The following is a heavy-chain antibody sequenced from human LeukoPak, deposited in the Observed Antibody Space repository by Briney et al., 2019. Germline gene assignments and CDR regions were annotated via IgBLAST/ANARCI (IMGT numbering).Heavy chain of an antibody. Sequence: PGGSLRLSCAASGFTFSSYAMNWVRHDPGKGLQWVSYISSSSSTIYYADSVKGRFTISRDNSKNTLYLQMNSLRAEDTAVYYCAKRGYSYGYYWFDPWGQGTLVTVSS. V-gene: IGHV3-48*01. D-gene: IGHD5-18*01. CDR2: ISSSSSTI. J-gene: IGHJ5*02. CDR1: GFTFSSYA. CDR3: AKRGYSYGYYWFDP.